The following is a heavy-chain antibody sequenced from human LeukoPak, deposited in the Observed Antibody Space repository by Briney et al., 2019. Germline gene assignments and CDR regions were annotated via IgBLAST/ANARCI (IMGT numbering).Heavy chain of an antibody. J-gene: IGHJ6*03. CDR3: ARVKAITMVRGVKIHYYYYMDV. V-gene: IGHV4-38-2*02. Sequence: SETLSLTCTVSGYSISSGYYWGWIRQPPGKGLEWIGSIYHSGSTYYNPSLKSRVTISVDTSKNQFSLKLSSVTAADTAVYYCARVKAITMVRGVKIHYYYYMDVWGKGTTVTVSS. D-gene: IGHD3-10*01. CDR1: GYSISSGYY. CDR2: IYHSGST.